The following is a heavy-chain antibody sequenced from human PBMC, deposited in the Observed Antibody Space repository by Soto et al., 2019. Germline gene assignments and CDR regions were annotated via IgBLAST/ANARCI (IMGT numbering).Heavy chain of an antibody. CDR3: ARDTYYYDSSDHFSADAFDI. J-gene: IGHJ3*02. CDR2: ISNDGSST. V-gene: IGHV3-74*01. Sequence: GGSLRLSCAASGFTSSSYWIHWVRQAPGKGLVWVSRISNDGSSTNYADSVKGRFTISRDNAKNTVYLQMNSLRAEDTAVYYCARDTYYYDSSDHFSADAFDIWGQGTMVTV. CDR1: GFTSSSYW. D-gene: IGHD3-22*01.